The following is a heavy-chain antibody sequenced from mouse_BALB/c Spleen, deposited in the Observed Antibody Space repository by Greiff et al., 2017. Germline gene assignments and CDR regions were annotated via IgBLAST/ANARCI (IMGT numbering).Heavy chain of an antibody. Sequence: QVQLKESGAELVKPGASVKLSCKASGYTFTSYYMYWVKQRPGQGLEWIGEINPSNGGTNFNEKFKSKATLTVDKSSSTAYMQLSSLTSEDSAVYYCTRIIRQAMDYWGQGTSVTVSS. CDR3: TRIIRQAMDY. CDR2: INPSNGGT. D-gene: IGHD6-1*01. V-gene: IGHV1S81*02. J-gene: IGHJ4*01. CDR1: GYTFTSYY.